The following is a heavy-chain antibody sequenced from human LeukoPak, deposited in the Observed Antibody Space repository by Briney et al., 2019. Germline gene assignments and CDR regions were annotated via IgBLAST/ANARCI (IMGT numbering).Heavy chain of an antibody. J-gene: IGHJ4*02. CDR1: GYTFTSYD. V-gene: IGHV1-8*03. D-gene: IGHD6-6*01. CDR3: ARKGIAARSFDY. Sequence: ASVKVSCKASGYTFTSYDINRVRQATGQGLEWMGWMNPNSGNTGYAQKFQGRVTITRNTSISTAYMELSSLRSEDTAVYYCARKGIAARSFDYWGQGTLVTVSS. CDR2: MNPNSGNT.